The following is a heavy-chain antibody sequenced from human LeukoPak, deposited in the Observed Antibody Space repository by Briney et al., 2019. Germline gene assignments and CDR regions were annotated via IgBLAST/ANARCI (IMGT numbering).Heavy chain of an antibody. CDR2: INAGNGNT. D-gene: IGHD6-13*01. CDR1: GYTFTSYA. CDR3: ARDRKPPKAAAGDYDY. Sequence: GASVKVSCKASGYTFTSYAMHWVRQAPGQRLEWMGWINAGNGNTKYSQKFQGRVTITRDTSASTAYMELSSPRSEDTAVYYCARDRKPPKAAAGDYDYWGQGTLVTVSS. V-gene: IGHV1-3*01. J-gene: IGHJ4*02.